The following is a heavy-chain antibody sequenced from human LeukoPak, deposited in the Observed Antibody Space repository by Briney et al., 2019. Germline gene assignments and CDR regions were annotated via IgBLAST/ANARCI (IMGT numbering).Heavy chain of an antibody. CDR3: VKKGPAGDPPYFNY. Sequence: PGGSLPLSCAASGFTFIGFAMRWVRQAQGKGLEWVAAISNNGAGTYYVDSVKGRFTVSRDNSKNTLFLQMNSLRAEDTAVYYCVKKGPAGDPPYFNYWGQGTLVTVSS. D-gene: IGHD3-10*01. CDR2: ISNNGAGT. J-gene: IGHJ4*02. CDR1: GFTFIGFA. V-gene: IGHV3-23*01.